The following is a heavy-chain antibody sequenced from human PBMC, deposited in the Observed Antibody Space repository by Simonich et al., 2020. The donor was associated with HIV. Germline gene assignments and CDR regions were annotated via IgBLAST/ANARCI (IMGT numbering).Heavy chain of an antibody. Sequence: QIQLVQSGAAVKKPVASVKVSCKVSGYTLTELYMHWVRQAPGKGLEWMGGFDPEDGETIYAQKFKGRVTMTEDTSTDTAYMELSSLRSEDTAVYYCATVPYRNSFNWFDPWGQGTLVTVSS. D-gene: IGHD4-4*01. CDR3: ATVPYRNSFNWFDP. V-gene: IGHV1-24*01. J-gene: IGHJ5*02. CDR2: FDPEDGET. CDR1: GYTLTELY.